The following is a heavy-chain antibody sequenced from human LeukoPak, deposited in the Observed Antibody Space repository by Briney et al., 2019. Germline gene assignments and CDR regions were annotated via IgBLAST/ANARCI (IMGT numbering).Heavy chain of an antibody. Sequence: PGGSLRLPCAASGVTFRSYWLHWGRQAPGKGLVWVSHIKSDGSTTRYADSVKGRFTISRDNAKNTLYVQMNSRRAEDTAVYYCAGGQLDLVWSYLGQGTLVTVSS. D-gene: IGHD3-3*01. V-gene: IGHV3-74*01. CDR2: IKSDGSTT. J-gene: IGHJ4*02. CDR3: AGGQLDLVWSY. CDR1: GVTFRSYW.